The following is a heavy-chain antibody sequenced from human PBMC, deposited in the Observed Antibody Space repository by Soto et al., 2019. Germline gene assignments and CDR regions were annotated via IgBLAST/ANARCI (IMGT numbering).Heavy chain of an antibody. V-gene: IGHV2-5*02. D-gene: IGHD4-17*01. J-gene: IGHJ4*02. CDR3: AHLTTGGFYFDY. Sequence: QITLKESGPTLVKPTQTLTLTCTFSGFSLRNSGVGVGWIRQPPGKALEWLALIYWDDDKRYSPSLKSRLTITKDTSKNQAVLTTTNMDPVDTATYYCAHLTTGGFYFDYWGQGTLVTVSS. CDR2: IYWDDDK. CDR1: GFSLRNSGVG.